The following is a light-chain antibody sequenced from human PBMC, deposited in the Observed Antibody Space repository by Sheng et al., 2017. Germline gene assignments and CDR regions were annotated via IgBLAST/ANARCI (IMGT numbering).Light chain of an antibody. V-gene: IGLV3-1*01. J-gene: IGLJ2*01. CDR1: KLGDKY. Sequence: SYEVTQPPSVSVSPGQTASITCSGDKLGDKYVCWYQQKPGQSPVVVIYQDNKRPSGIPERFSGSNSGNTATLTISGTQALDEAAYYCQAWDKSTETVVFGGGTKLTVL. CDR2: QDN. CDR3: QAWDKSTETVV.